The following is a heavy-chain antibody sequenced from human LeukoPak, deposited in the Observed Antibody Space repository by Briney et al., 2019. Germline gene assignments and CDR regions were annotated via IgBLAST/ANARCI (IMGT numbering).Heavy chain of an antibody. V-gene: IGHV3-23*01. Sequence: GGSLGLSCAASGFTFSSYSMHWVRQAPGKGLEWVSAISGSGGSTYYADSVKGRFTISRDNSKNTLYLQMNSLRAEDTAVYYCAKDLLYYDSSGLVDYWGQGTLVTVSS. CDR1: GFTFSSYS. J-gene: IGHJ4*02. CDR2: ISGSGGST. D-gene: IGHD3-22*01. CDR3: AKDLLYYDSSGLVDY.